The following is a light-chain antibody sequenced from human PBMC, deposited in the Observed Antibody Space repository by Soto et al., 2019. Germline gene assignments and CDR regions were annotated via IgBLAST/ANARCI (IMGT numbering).Light chain of an antibody. V-gene: IGLV2-23*03. CDR3: CSYAGNNIFVI. J-gene: IGLJ2*01. CDR2: EGT. Sequence: QSALTQPASVSGSPGQSITISCTGTSGDVGSNTLVSWYQHHPGKVPRVLIYEGTKRPSGVSDRFSASKSGNTASLTISGLQAEDEADYYCCSYAGNNIFVIFGGGTKLTVL. CDR1: SGDVGSNTL.